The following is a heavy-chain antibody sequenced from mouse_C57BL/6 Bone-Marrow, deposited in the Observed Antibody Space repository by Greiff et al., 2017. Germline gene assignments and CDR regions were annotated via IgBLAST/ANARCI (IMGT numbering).Heavy chain of an antibody. CDR1: GYTFTSYW. J-gene: IGHJ1*03. V-gene: IGHV1-69*01. CDR2: IDPSDSYT. D-gene: IGHD2-5*01. Sequence: QVQLQQPGAELVMPGASVKLSCKASGYTFTSYWMHWVKQRPGQGLEWIGEIDPSDSYTNYNQKFKGKSTLTVDKSSSTAYMQLSSLTSEDSAVYYCARSYYSNFHWYFDVWGTGTTVTVSS. CDR3: ARSYYSNFHWYFDV.